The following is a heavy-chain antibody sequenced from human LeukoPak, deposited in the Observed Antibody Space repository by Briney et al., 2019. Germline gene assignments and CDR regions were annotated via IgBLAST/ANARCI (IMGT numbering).Heavy chain of an antibody. Sequence: ASGKVSCKASGYTFTSYGISWVRQAPGQGLEWMGWISAYNGNTNYAQKLQGRVTMTTDTSTSTAYMELRSLRSDDTAVYYCARTIAAAGNVDPWGQGTLVTVSS. CDR2: ISAYNGNT. J-gene: IGHJ5*02. V-gene: IGHV1-18*01. D-gene: IGHD6-13*01. CDR3: ARTIAAAGNVDP. CDR1: GYTFTSYG.